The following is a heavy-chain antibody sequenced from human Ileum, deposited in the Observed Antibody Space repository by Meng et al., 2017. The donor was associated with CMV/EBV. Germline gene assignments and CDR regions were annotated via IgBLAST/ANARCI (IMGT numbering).Heavy chain of an antibody. V-gene: IGHV3-30*04. CDR3: ARDRSNSLDY. D-gene: IGHD6-13*01. CDR1: GFTFSSYA. CDR2: ISYDGSNK. Sequence: GGSLRLSCAASGFTFSSYAMHWVRQAPGKGLEWVALISYDGSNKYYADSVKGRFTISRDNSQNTLYLQMNSLRAEDTAVYYCARDRSNSLDYWGQGTLVTVSS. J-gene: IGHJ4*02.